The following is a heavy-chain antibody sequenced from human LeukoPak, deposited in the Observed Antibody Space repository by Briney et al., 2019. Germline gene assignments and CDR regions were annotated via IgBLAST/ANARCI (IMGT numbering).Heavy chain of an antibody. CDR1: GVSMSSAGTS. J-gene: IGHJ4*02. Sequence: PSETLSLTCAVSGVSMSSAGTSWSWIRQPPGGGLEWIGYIYHSGSTYYNPSLKSRVTISVDRSKNQFSLKLSSVAAADTAVYYCVRTLPAAKVFDYWGQGTLVTVSS. CDR2: IYHSGST. V-gene: IGHV4-30-2*01. D-gene: IGHD2-2*01. CDR3: VRTLPAAKVFDY.